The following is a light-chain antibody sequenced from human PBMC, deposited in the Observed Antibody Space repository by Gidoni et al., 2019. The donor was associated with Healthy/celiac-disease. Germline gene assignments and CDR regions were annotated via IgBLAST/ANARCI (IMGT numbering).Light chain of an antibody. V-gene: IGLV3-25*02. CDR3: QSADSSGTYSV. Sequence: SYELTQSPSVSVSPGQTARITCSGDALPKQYAYWYQPKPGQAPLLVIYKDSERLSGIPERFSCSSSGTTVTLTISGAQAEDEADYYCQSADSSGTYSVFGTGTKVTVL. CDR2: KDS. CDR1: ALPKQY. J-gene: IGLJ1*01.